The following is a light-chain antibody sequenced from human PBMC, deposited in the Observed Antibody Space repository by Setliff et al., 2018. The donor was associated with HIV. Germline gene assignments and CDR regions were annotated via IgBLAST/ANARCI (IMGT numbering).Light chain of an antibody. Sequence: QSVLTQPASVSGSPGQSITISCTGTRSDVGGYNSVSWYQQHPGKVPKVLIYEVSNRPSGVSNRFSGSKSGNTASLTISGLQADDEADYYCSSYTTTSTTVFGTGNQG. CDR3: SSYTTTSTTV. CDR1: RSDVGGYNS. V-gene: IGLV2-14*03. CDR2: EVS. J-gene: IGLJ1*01.